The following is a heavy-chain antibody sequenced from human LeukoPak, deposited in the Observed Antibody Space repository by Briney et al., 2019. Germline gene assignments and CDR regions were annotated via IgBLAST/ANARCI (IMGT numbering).Heavy chain of an antibody. J-gene: IGHJ6*03. CDR2: VLYTENH. D-gene: IGHD3-10*01. CDR3: ARVTESYGSGRRHNYYYYYMDV. V-gene: IGHV4-59*01. CDR1: GGYLSSYH. Sequence: SETLSLPCSVSGGYLSSYHWLCIRQPPGEALEGFGYVLYTENHNQTPSHKSRLSISVDTSKNQFSLKLSSVTAADTAVYYCARVTESYGSGRRHNYYYYYMDVWGKGTTVTISS.